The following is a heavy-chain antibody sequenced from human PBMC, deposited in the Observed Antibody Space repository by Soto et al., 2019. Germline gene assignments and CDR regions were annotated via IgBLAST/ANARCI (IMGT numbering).Heavy chain of an antibody. CDR1: GDSVSSNIAA. D-gene: IGHD6-13*01. J-gene: IGHJ4*02. CDR2: TKYRSKWYT. CDR3: ARECSSTWTDYFDF. V-gene: IGHV6-1*01. Sequence: PSQTLSLTCVISGDSVSSNIAAWNWVRQSPSRGLEWLGRTKYRSKWYTDYATSVKSRISINPDTSKNQVSLQLNSVTPEDTAVYYCARECSSTWTDYFDFWGQGILVTVSS.